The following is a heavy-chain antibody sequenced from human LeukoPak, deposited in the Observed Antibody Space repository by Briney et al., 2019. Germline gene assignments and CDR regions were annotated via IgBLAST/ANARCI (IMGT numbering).Heavy chain of an antibody. D-gene: IGHD3-10*01. J-gene: IGHJ5*02. Sequence: PSETLSLICAVYGGSFSGYYWSWLRQPPGKGLEWIGEINHSGSTNYNPSLKSRVTISVDTSKNQFSLKLSSVTAADTAVYYCARATMVRGVGAWGQGTLVTVSS. CDR1: GGSFSGYY. CDR2: INHSGST. CDR3: ARATMVRGVGA. V-gene: IGHV4-34*01.